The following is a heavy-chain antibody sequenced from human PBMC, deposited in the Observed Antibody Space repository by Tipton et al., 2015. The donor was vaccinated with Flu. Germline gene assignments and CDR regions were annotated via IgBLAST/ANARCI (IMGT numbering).Heavy chain of an antibody. J-gene: IGHJ5*02. CDR1: GDSVRNSNYY. CDR3: ARRDYSNYVSDPKSWFDP. V-gene: IGHV4-39*07. D-gene: IGHD4-11*01. Sequence: TLSLTCDVSGDSVRNSNYYWGWIRQPPGKGLEWIGTVSRTGSTIYNPSLKSRVTISIDTSKNQFSLNMRSVTAADMAVYYCARRDYSNYVSDPKSWFDPWGQGTLVAVSS. CDR2: VSRTGST.